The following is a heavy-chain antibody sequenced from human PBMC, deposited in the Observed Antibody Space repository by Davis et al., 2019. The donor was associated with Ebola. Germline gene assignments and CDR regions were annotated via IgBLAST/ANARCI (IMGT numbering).Heavy chain of an antibody. CDR2: ISDAGSSK. Sequence: GESLKISCAASGFTFSIYSMHWVRQAPGEGLEWVAVISDAGSSKYYADSVKGRFTVSRDNAKNTLYLQMIRLRPEDTAIYYCATPVIGGAGDAFHIWGQGTMVTVSS. J-gene: IGHJ3*02. CDR1: GFTFSIYS. V-gene: IGHV3-30*01. D-gene: IGHD1-26*01. CDR3: ATPVIGGAGDAFHI.